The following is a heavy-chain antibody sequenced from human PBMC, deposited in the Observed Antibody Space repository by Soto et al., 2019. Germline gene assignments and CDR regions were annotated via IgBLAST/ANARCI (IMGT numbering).Heavy chain of an antibody. CDR1: GGTFSSYA. Sequence: SVKVSCKASGGTFSSYAISWVRQAPGQGLEWMGGIIPIFGTANYAQKFQGRVTITADESTSTAYMELSSLRSEDTAVYYCAMEGYCISTSCYRGYYYYGMDVWGQGTTVTVSS. CDR3: AMEGYCISTSCYRGYYYYGMDV. CDR2: IIPIFGTA. V-gene: IGHV1-69*13. J-gene: IGHJ6*02. D-gene: IGHD2-2*01.